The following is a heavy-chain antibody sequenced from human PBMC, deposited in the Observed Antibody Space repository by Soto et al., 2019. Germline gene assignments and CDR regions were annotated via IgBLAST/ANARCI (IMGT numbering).Heavy chain of an antibody. Sequence: QVQLVQSGAEVKKPGSSVKVSCKASGGTFSSYTISWVRQAPGQGLEWMGRIIPILGIANYAQKFQGRVTITADKSTSKAYMELSSLRSEDTAVYYCATSPAGYCSGGSCETAGSDYWGQGTLVTVSS. V-gene: IGHV1-69*02. D-gene: IGHD2-15*01. J-gene: IGHJ4*02. CDR1: GGTFSSYT. CDR2: IIPILGIA. CDR3: ATSPAGYCSGGSCETAGSDY.